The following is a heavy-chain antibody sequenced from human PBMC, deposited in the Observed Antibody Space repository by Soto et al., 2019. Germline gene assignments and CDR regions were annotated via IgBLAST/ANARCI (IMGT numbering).Heavy chain of an antibody. CDR1: GFTFSSYA. J-gene: IGHJ4*02. CDR2: ISGSGGST. CDR3: AKDLLEYYYDSSGYYDTAQRGDY. Sequence: GGSLRLSCAASGFTFSSYAMSWVRQAPGKGLEWVSAISGSGGSTYYADSVKGRFTISRDNSKNTLYLQMNSLRAEDTAVYYCAKDLLEYYYDSSGYYDTAQRGDYWGQGTLVTVSS. V-gene: IGHV3-23*01. D-gene: IGHD3-22*01.